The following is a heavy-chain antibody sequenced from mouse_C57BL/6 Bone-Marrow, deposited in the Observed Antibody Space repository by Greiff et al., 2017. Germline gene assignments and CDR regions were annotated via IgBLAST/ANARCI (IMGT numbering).Heavy chain of an antibody. D-gene: IGHD2-5*01. Sequence: QVQLQQPGAELVRPGTSVKLSCKASGYTFTSYWMHWVKQRPGQGLEWIGVIDPSDSYTNYNQKFKGKATLTVDTSSSTAYMQLSSLTSEDSAVYYCALAYYSNYYYAMDYWGQGTSVTVSS. CDR2: IDPSDSYT. V-gene: IGHV1-59*01. J-gene: IGHJ4*01. CDR1: GYTFTSYW. CDR3: ALAYYSNYYYAMDY.